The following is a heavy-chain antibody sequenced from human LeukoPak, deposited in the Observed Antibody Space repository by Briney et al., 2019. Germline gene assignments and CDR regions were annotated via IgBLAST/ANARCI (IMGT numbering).Heavy chain of an antibody. CDR2: IYHSGST. V-gene: IGHV4-59*11. Sequence: SETLSLTCSVSGASITAHYWSWIRQPPGKGLEWIGYIYHSGSTSYNPSLKSRVSMSLDTSKSQFSLKLSSVTAADTAVYYCARVPTVTTFHPDLGYYYYGMDVWGQGTTVTVSS. CDR1: GASITAHY. J-gene: IGHJ6*02. D-gene: IGHD4-17*01. CDR3: ARVPTVTTFHPDLGYYYYGMDV.